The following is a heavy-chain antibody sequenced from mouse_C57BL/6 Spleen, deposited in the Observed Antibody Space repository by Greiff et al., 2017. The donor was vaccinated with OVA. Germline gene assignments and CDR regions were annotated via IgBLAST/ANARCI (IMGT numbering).Heavy chain of an antibody. CDR3: AGRYCDQTGYTMDK. Sequence: VQLQQSGAELARPGASVKLSCKASGYTFTSYGISWVKQRTGQGLEWIGEIYPRSGNTYYNEKFKGKATLTADKSSSTAYMELRSLTSEDSAVFFCAGRYCDQTGYTMDKWGRGNAVTVSS. V-gene: IGHV1-81*01. D-gene: IGHD2-4*01. CDR1: GYTFTSYG. J-gene: IGHJ4*01. CDR2: IYPRSGNT.